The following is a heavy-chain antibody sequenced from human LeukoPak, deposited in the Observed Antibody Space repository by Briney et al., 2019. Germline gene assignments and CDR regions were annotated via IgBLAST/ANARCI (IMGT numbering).Heavy chain of an antibody. CDR1: GGSFSGYY. V-gene: IGHV4-34*01. Sequence: SETLSLTCAVYGGSFSGYYWSWIRQPPGKGLEWIGEINHSGSTNYNPSLKGRVTISVDTSKNQFSLKLSSVTAADTAVYYCARRNGDYALNWFDPWGQGTLVTVSS. CDR2: INHSGST. CDR3: ARRNGDYALNWFDP. J-gene: IGHJ5*02. D-gene: IGHD4-17*01.